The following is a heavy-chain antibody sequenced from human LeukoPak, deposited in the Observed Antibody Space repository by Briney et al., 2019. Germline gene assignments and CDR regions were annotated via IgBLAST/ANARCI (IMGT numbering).Heavy chain of an antibody. J-gene: IGHJ6*02. CDR1: GGSISSGGYS. V-gene: IGHV4-30-2*01. CDR3: AGYCSSTSCSRYYYGMDV. CDR2: IYHSGST. D-gene: IGHD2-2*01. Sequence: SETLSLTCAVSGGSISSGGYSWSWIRQPPGKGLEWIGYIYHSGSTYYNPSLKSRVTISVDRSKNQFSLKLSSVTAADTAVYYCAGYCSSTSCSRYYYGMDVWGQGTTVTVSS.